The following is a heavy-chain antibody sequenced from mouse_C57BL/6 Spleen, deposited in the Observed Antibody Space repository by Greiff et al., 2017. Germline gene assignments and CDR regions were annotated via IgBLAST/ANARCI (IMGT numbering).Heavy chain of an antibody. D-gene: IGHD1-1*01. CDR3: ARRRDYYGSSPYAMDY. J-gene: IGHJ4*01. CDR2: IYPGDGDT. Sequence: VQLQQSGPELVKPGASVKISCKASGYAFSSSWMNWVKQRPGKGLEWIGRIYPGDGDTNYNGKFKGKATLTADKSSSTAYMQLSSLTSEDSAVYFCARRRDYYGSSPYAMDYWGQGTSVTVSS. V-gene: IGHV1-82*01. CDR1: GYAFSSSW.